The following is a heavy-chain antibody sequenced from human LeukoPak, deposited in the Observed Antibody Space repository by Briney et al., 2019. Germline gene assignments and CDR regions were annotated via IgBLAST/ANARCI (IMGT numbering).Heavy chain of an antibody. Sequence: GGSLRLSCAASGFPFSGSWMSWVRQAPGKGLEWVANINQDGSAKNYLDSVKGRFTISIDRGKNSLYLQMNSLRDEDTAVYYCARELSWSGRDYWGQGTLVTVSS. CDR3: ARELSWSGRDY. CDR2: INQDGSAK. CDR1: GFPFSGSW. V-gene: IGHV3-7*01. D-gene: IGHD3-3*01. J-gene: IGHJ4*02.